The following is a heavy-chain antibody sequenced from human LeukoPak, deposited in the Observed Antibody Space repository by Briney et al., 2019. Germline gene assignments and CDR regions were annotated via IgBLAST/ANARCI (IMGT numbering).Heavy chain of an antibody. Sequence: PSETLSLTCTVFGGSISSSSYYWGWIRQPPGKGLEWIGSIYYSGSTYYNPSLKSRVTISVDTSKNQFSLKLSSVTAADTAVYYCARDLLEGSVVVVAATYDWFDPWGQGTLVTVSS. V-gene: IGHV4-39*07. D-gene: IGHD2-15*01. CDR3: ARDLLEGSVVVVAATYDWFDP. CDR2: IYYSGST. CDR1: GGSISSSSYY. J-gene: IGHJ5*02.